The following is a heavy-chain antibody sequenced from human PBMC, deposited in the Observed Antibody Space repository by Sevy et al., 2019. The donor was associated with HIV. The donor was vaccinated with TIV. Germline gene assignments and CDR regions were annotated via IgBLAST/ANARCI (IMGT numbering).Heavy chain of an antibody. Sequence: GGSLRLSCAASGFTFSNAWMSWVRQAPGKGQEWVGRIKSKTDGGTTDYAAPVKGRFTISRDDSKNTLYLQMNSLKTEDTAVYYCTTGEAAVRGFDYWGQGTLVTVSS. CDR2: IKSKTDGGTT. CDR1: GFTFSNAW. D-gene: IGHD6-13*01. V-gene: IGHV3-15*01. J-gene: IGHJ4*02. CDR3: TTGEAAVRGFDY.